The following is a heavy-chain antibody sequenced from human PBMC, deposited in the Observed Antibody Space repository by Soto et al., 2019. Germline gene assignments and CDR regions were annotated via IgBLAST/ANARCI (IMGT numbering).Heavy chain of an antibody. CDR1: GYSFISHW. V-gene: IGHV5-51*01. CDR3: TRPQSSGWYDY. CDR2: INPGDSDV. J-gene: IGHJ4*02. D-gene: IGHD6-19*01. Sequence: AGETLKISCKGSGYSFISHWIAWVRQTPGKGLEWMGIINPGDSDVRYSPSFQGQVTISADKSINTAYLQWSSLKASDTATYYCTRPQSSGWYDYWGQGTLVTVSS.